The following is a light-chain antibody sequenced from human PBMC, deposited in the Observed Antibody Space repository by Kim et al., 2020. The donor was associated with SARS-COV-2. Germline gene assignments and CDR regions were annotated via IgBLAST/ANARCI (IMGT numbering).Light chain of an antibody. CDR2: DVS. V-gene: IGLV2-14*01. CDR3: SSYTSSSTLV. Sequence: QSALTQPASVSGSPGQSITISSTGTSSDVGGYNYVSWYQQHPGKAPKLMIYDVSKRPSGVSNRFSGSKSGNTASLTISGLQAEDEADYYCSSYTSSSTLVFGGGTQLTVL. CDR1: SSDVGGYNY. J-gene: IGLJ2*01.